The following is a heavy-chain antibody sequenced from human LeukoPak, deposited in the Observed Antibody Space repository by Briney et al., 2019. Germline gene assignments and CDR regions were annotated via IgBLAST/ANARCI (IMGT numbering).Heavy chain of an antibody. D-gene: IGHD1-26*01. CDR3: ARAAPYSGSPPVFDY. V-gene: IGHV6-1*01. CDR2: TYYRSKWYN. Sequence: SQTLSLTCAISGDSVSGNSAAWNWIRQSPSRGLEWLGRTYYRSKWYNDYAVSVKSRITINPDTSKNQFSLQLNSVTPEDTAVYYCARAAPYSGSPPVFDYWGQGTLVTVSS. CDR1: GDSVSGNSAA. J-gene: IGHJ4*02.